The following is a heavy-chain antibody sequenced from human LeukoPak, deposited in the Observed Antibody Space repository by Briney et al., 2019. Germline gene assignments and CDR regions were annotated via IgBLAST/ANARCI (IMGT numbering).Heavy chain of an antibody. V-gene: IGHV3-23*01. CDR3: AKGSGYWVDFDY. J-gene: IGHJ4*02. CDR2: ISGSGGST. CDR1: GFTFSSYA. D-gene: IGHD3-3*01. Sequence: GGSLRLSCAASGFTFSSYAMSWVRQAPGKGLEWVSAISGSGGSTYYADSVKGRFTISRDNSKNTLYPQMNSLRAEDTAVYYCAKGSGYWVDFDYWGQGTLVTVSS.